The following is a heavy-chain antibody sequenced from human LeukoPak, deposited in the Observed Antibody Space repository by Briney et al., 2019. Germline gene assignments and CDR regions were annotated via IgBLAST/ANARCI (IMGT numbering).Heavy chain of an antibody. CDR1: GVSFSGYS. CDR2: IYSSGST. Sequence: SETLSLTCTVSGVSFSGYSWSWIRQPPGKGLEWIGYIYSSGSTNYNPSLKSRVTISIDTSKNQFSLKLTSVTAADTAVYYCAREGTTVTHFDYWGQGTLVTVSS. CDR3: AREGTTVTHFDY. V-gene: IGHV4-59*01. J-gene: IGHJ4*02. D-gene: IGHD4-11*01.